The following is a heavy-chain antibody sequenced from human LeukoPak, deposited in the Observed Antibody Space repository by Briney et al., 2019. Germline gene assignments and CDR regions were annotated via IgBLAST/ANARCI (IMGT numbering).Heavy chain of an antibody. CDR2: ISSSSSYI. V-gene: IGHV3-21*01. CDR3: AREAAAGQNDY. CDR1: GFTVSSNY. Sequence: GGSLRLSCAASGFTVSSNYMNWVRQAPGKGLEWVSSISSSSSYIYYADSVKGRFTISRDNAKNSLYLQMNSLRAEDTAVYYCAREAAAGQNDYWGQGTLVTVSS. D-gene: IGHD6-13*01. J-gene: IGHJ4*02.